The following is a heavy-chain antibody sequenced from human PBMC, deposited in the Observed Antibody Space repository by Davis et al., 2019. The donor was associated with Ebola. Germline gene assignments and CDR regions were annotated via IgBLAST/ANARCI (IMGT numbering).Heavy chain of an antibody. J-gene: IGHJ5*02. CDR2: MNPNSGNT. D-gene: IGHD2-15*01. V-gene: IGHV1-8*01. CDR3: ARDLGAVGYCSGGSCYWGWFDP. CDR1: GYTFTSYD. Sequence: ASVKVSCKASGYTFTSYDINWVRQATGQGLEWMGWMNPNSGNTGYAQKFQGRVTITADKSTSTAYMELSSLRSEDTAVYYCARDLGAVGYCSGGSCYWGWFDPWGQGTLVTVSS.